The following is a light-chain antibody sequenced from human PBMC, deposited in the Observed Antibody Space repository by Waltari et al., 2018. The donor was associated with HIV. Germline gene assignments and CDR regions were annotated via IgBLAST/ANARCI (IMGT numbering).Light chain of an antibody. CDR1: RSDFVGYKY. J-gene: IGLJ3*02. CDR2: DVS. V-gene: IGLV2-23*02. Sequence: QSALTQPASVSGSPGQSITISCTGARSDFVGYKYVSWYQHHPGKAPKLMIYDVSERPSGVSNRFSGSKSGNTASLTISGLQAEDEADYYCCSYAGSSTLLFGGGTKVTVL. CDR3: CSYAGSSTLL.